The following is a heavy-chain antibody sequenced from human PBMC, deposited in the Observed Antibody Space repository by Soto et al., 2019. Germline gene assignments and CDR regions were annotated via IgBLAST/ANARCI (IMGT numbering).Heavy chain of an antibody. CDR2: ISCSGGST. J-gene: IGHJ5*02. V-gene: IGHV3-23*01. Sequence: EVQLLESGGGLVQPGGSLRLSCAASGFTFSSYAMSWVRQAPGKGLEWVSAISCSGGSTYYADSVKGRFTISRDNSKNTLYLQMHILRAEDTAVYYCAIGRWFEPWGQGTLVTVSS. CDR3: AIGRWFEP. CDR1: GFTFSSYA.